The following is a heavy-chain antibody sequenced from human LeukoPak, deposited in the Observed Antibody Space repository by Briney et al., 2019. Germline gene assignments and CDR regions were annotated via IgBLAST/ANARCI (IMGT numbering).Heavy chain of an antibody. D-gene: IGHD2/OR15-2a*01. J-gene: IGHJ5*02. Sequence: EGSLRLSCAASGFTFSSYGMHWVRQAPGKGLEWVAVIWYDGSNKYYADSVKGRFTISRDNSKNTLYLQMNSLRAEDTAVYYCARGPGQAAYYVQIVDPWGQGTLVTVSS. CDR3: ARGPGQAAYYVQIVDP. V-gene: IGHV3-33*01. CDR1: GFTFSSYG. CDR2: IWYDGSNK.